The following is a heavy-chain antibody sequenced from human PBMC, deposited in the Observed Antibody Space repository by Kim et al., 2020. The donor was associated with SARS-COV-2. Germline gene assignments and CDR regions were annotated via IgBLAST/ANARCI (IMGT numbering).Heavy chain of an antibody. CDR2: MNPNSGNT. D-gene: IGHD4-17*01. V-gene: IGHV1-8*01. CDR3: ASLLSSDYGDPGVDY. Sequence: ASVKVSCKASGYTFTSYEINWVRKATGQGLEWMGLMNPNSGNTGYAQKFQGRGTMTRNTSISTAYMELSSLRSEDTAVYYCASLLSSDYGDPGVDYWGQGTLVTVSS. J-gene: IGHJ4*02. CDR1: GYTFTSYE.